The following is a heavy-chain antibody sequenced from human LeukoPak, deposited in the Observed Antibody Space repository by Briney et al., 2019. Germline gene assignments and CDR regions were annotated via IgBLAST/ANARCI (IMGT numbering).Heavy chain of an antibody. J-gene: IGHJ4*02. CDR2: ISTSSATI. CDR1: GFTFSSYG. CDR3: TRVGYIDEGIDY. Sequence: GGSLRLSCAASGFTFSSYGMNWVRQTPGKGLEWVSYISTSSATIYYADSVKGRFTISRDNAKNSLYLQMNSLRAEDTAIYYCTRVGYIDEGIDYWGQGTLVTVSS. D-gene: IGHD5-24*01. V-gene: IGHV3-48*04.